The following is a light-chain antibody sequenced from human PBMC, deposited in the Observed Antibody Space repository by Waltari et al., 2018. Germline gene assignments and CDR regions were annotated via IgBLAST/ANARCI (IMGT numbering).Light chain of an antibody. CDR3: SSYTSTTTPYNV. J-gene: IGLJ6*01. Sequence: QSALTQPASVSGSPGQSITISCTGTSSDVGGFDFVSWYQQYPGKAPKLIIYGVSDRPSGVSNRCSGAKSGNTASRTISGLQTEDEADYYCSSYTSTTTPYNVFGSGTKVTVL. V-gene: IGLV2-14*03. CDR1: SSDVGGFDF. CDR2: GVS.